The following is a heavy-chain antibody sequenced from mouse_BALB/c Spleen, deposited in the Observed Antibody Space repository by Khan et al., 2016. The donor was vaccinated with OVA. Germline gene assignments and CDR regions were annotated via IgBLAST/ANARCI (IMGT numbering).Heavy chain of an antibody. V-gene: IGHV3-2*02. J-gene: IGHJ4*01. D-gene: IGHD1-2*01. CDR3: ARKNYYGDAGDY. Sequence: VQLKESGPGLVKPSQSLSLTCTVTGYSITSDYAWNWIRQFPGNQLEWMGFISFSGSTSYNPSLRSRISITRDTSKNQFFLQLNSVTTEDTATNDCARKNYYGDAGDYWGQGTSVTVSA. CDR2: ISFSGST. CDR1: GYSITSDYA.